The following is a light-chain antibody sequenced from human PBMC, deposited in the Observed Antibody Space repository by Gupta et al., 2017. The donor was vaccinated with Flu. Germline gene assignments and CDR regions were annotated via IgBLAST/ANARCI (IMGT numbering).Light chain of an antibody. CDR1: SSDVSGYNF. V-gene: IGLV2-14*03. CDR3: ISYTNRSTFV. Sequence: SALTQPASVSGSPGQAINISCSGTSSDVSGYNFVSWYQHYPGKAHILLIYDVSGRPAGVASRFSASKSDNAASLTISVLQEEDEADYYCISYTNRSTFVFGTGTKVTVL. J-gene: IGLJ1*01. CDR2: DVS.